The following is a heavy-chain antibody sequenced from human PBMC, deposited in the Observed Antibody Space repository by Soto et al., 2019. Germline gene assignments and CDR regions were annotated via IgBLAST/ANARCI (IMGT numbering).Heavy chain of an antibody. Sequence: ASVKVSCKASGYTFTSYGISWVRQAPGQGLEWMGWISAYNGNTNYAQKLQGRVTMTTDTSTSTAYMELRSLRSDDTAVYYCARGSFSSGWYRMSYFDYWGQGTLVTVSS. CDR1: GYTFTSYG. J-gene: IGHJ4*02. CDR2: ISAYNGNT. V-gene: IGHV1-18*01. D-gene: IGHD6-19*01. CDR3: ARGSFSSGWYRMSYFDY.